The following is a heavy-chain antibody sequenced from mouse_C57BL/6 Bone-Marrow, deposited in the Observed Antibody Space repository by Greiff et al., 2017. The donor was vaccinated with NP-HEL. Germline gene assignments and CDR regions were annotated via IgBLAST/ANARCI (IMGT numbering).Heavy chain of an antibody. Sequence: EVQLQQSGPELVKPGASVKISCKASGYTFTDYYMNWVKQSHGKSLEWIGDINPNNGGTSYNQKFKGKATLTVDKSSSTAYMELRSLTSEDSAVYYCALSTMVTSDYWGQGTTLTVSS. D-gene: IGHD2-2*01. V-gene: IGHV1-26*01. CDR1: GYTFTDYY. CDR2: INPNNGGT. CDR3: ALSTMVTSDY. J-gene: IGHJ2*01.